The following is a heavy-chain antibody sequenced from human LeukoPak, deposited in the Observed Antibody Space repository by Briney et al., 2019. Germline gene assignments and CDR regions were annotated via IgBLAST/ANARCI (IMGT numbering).Heavy chain of an antibody. V-gene: IGHV3-21*01. D-gene: IGHD2-15*01. CDR1: GFTFSSYS. CDR3: ARGSLVVLAANLDY. CDR2: ISSSSYM. J-gene: IGHJ4*02. Sequence: PGGSLRLSCAASGFTFSSYSMNWVRQAPGKGLEWVSSISSSSYMFYADSVKGRFTISRDNAKNSLYLQMNSLRAEDTAVYYCARGSLVVLAANLDYWGQGTLVTVSS.